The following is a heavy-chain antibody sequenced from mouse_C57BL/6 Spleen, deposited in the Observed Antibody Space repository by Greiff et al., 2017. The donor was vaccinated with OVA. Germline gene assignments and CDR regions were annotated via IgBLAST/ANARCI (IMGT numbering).Heavy chain of an antibody. D-gene: IGHD2-14*01. V-gene: IGHV2-2*01. J-gene: IGHJ4*01. Sequence: QVQLKQSGPGLVQPSQSLSITCTVSGFSLTSYGVHWVRQSPGKGLEWLGVIWSGGSTDYNAAFISSLSISKDNSKSQVFFKMNSLQADDTAIYYCARRWAGTGYYAMDYWGQGTSVTVSS. CDR1: GFSLTSYG. CDR2: IWSGGST. CDR3: ARRWAGTGYYAMDY.